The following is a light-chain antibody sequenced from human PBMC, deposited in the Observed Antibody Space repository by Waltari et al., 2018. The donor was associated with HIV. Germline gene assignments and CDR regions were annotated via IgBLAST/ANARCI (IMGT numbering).Light chain of an antibody. J-gene: IGLJ1*01. Sequence: QSSLTQPASVSGSPGPSNTIACPATSSAVGSYNVSYWYQQHPGKAPKLMIYEVTKRPSGVSNRFSGSKSGNTASLTIAGLQAEDEADYYCCSYAGRSTHVFGTGTKVTVL. CDR3: CSYAGRSTHV. V-gene: IGLV2-23*02. CDR2: EVT. CDR1: SSAVGSYNV.